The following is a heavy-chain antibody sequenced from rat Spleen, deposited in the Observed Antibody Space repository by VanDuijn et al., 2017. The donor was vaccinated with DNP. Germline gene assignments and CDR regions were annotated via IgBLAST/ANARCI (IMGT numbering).Heavy chain of an antibody. J-gene: IGHJ4*01. Sequence: EVQLVESGGGLVQPGRSLKLSCAASGLTFSDYAMAWVRQAPKKGLEWVATISTSGSRAYYPDSVKGRFTISRDDAKSTLYLQMDSLRSEDTATYYCARHRTIMPYYYAMDAWGQGASVTVSS. V-gene: IGHV5-17*01. CDR3: ARHRTIMPYYYAMDA. CDR2: ISTSGSRA. D-gene: IGHD1-12*01. CDR1: GLTFSDYA.